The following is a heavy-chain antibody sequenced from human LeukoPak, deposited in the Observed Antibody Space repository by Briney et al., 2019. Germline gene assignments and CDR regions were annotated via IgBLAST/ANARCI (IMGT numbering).Heavy chain of an antibody. J-gene: IGHJ3*02. V-gene: IGHV3-7*01. CDR1: GFTFSDYY. Sequence: GGSLRLSRAASGFTFSDYYMSWVRQPPGKGLEWVANIKEDGSEKYYVDSVKGRFTITRDNSKYTLYLQMNSLRAEDTAVYYCAKDRVATTGDGFEIWGQGTMVTVSS. CDR2: IKEDGSEK. CDR3: AKDRVATTGDGFEI. D-gene: IGHD1-1*01.